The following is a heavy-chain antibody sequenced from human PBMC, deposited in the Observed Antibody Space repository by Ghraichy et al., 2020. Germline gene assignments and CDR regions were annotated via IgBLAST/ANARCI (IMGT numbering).Heavy chain of an antibody. D-gene: IGHD6-13*01. CDR3: ARHRKQQPMYYFDY. CDR1: GGSISSSSYY. V-gene: IGHV4-39*01. CDR2: IYYSGST. Sequence: SETLSLTCTVSGGSISSSSYYWGWIRQPPGKGLEWIGSIYYSGSTYYNPSLKSRVTISVDTSKNQFSLKLSSVTAADTAVYYCARHRKQQPMYYFDYWGQGTLVTVSS. J-gene: IGHJ4*02.